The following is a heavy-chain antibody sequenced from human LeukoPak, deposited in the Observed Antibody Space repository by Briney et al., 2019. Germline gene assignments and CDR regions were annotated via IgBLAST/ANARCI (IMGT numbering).Heavy chain of an antibody. CDR2: MNPNSGNT. CDR3: ARNTVSARPNYYYYYGMDV. V-gene: IGHV1-8*01. Sequence: ASVKVSCKASGYTFTSYDINWVRQATGQGLEWMGSMNPNSGNTGYAQKFQGRVTMTRNTSISTAYMELSSLRSEDTAVYYCARNTVSARPNYYYYYGMDVWGQGTTVTVSS. CDR1: GYTFTSYD. J-gene: IGHJ6*02. D-gene: IGHD6-6*01.